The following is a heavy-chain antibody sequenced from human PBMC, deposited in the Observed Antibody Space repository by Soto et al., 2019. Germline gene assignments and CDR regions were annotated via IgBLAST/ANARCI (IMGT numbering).Heavy chain of an antibody. V-gene: IGHV4-4*02. D-gene: IGHD6-13*01. CDR1: GGSISSSNW. Sequence: QVQLQESGPGLVKPSGTLSLTCAVSGGSISSSNWWSWVRQPPGKGLEWIGEIYHSGSTNYNPPLRSRVPISVATSKTPFSLKLSSVTAADTAVYYCARAAMGGSSWPFDYWGQGTLVTVSS. J-gene: IGHJ4*02. CDR3: ARAAMGGSSWPFDY. CDR2: IYHSGST.